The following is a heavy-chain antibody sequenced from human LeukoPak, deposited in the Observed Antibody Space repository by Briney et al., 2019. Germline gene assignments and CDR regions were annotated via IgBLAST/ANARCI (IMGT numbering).Heavy chain of an antibody. V-gene: IGHV3-13*04. J-gene: IGHJ3*02. CDR2: IGTADDT. Sequence: GGSLRLSCAASGFTFSSYDMHWVRQATGKGLESVSAIGTADDTYYPGSVKGRFTISRENAKNSLYLQMNSLRAGDTAVYYCARERDYCSGGSCYSEGAFDIWGQGTMVTVSS. D-gene: IGHD2-15*01. CDR3: ARERDYCSGGSCYSEGAFDI. CDR1: GFTFSSYD.